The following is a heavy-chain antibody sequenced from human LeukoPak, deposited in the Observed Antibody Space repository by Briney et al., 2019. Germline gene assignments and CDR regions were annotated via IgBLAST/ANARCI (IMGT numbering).Heavy chain of an antibody. CDR3: ARDPDFWTGYYYLDY. CDR1: GYSISHGYY. D-gene: IGHD3/OR15-3a*01. Sequence: SETLSLTCSVSGYSISHGYYWGWIRQPPGKGLEWIGSMYHTGTTYYNPSLKSRVTISADTSKNQFSLKLSSVTAADTAVFYCARDPDFWTGYYYLDYWGQGTLATVSS. V-gene: IGHV4-38-2*02. J-gene: IGHJ4*02. CDR2: MYHTGTT.